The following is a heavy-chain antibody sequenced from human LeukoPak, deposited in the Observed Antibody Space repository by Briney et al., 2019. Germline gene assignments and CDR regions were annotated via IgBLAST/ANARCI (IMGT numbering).Heavy chain of an antibody. D-gene: IGHD3-22*01. CDR3: VRGNYDNRGYSNAFDI. CDR1: GASISSSY. V-gene: IGHV4-59*01. J-gene: IGHJ3*02. Sequence: SRTLSLTCTVSGASISSSYWSWIRQPPGKRLEWIGFIYYSGSTNSNPSLKSRVTISADTSKNQFSLKLSSVTAADTAVYYCVRGNYDNRGYSNAFDIWGQGAMVTVSS. CDR2: IYYSGST.